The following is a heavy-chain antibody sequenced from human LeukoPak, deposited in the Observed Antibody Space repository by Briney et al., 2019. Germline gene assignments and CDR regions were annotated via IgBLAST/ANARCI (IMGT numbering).Heavy chain of an antibody. V-gene: IGHV3-23*01. CDR1: RFTFSSYA. Sequence: GGSLRLSCAASRFTFSSYAMSWVRQAQGKGLEWVSAISGSGGSTYYADSVKGRFTISRDNSKNTLYLQMNSLRAEDTAVYYCAKSVVPAAIDPDAFDVWGQGTMVTVSS. CDR2: ISGSGGST. CDR3: AKSVVPAAIDPDAFDV. D-gene: IGHD2-2*01. J-gene: IGHJ3*01.